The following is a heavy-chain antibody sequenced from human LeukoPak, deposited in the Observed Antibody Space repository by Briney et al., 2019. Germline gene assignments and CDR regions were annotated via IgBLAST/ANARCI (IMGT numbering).Heavy chain of an antibody. CDR3: ATDGLRYWMDRVFDY. Sequence: GGSLRLSCAASGFTFSSYWMHWVRQAPGKGLVWVSRINSDVSSTSYADSVKGRFTISRDNAKNTLYLQRNSLRAEDTAVYYCATDGLRYWMDRVFDYWGQGTLVTVSS. CDR2: INSDVSST. J-gene: IGHJ4*02. V-gene: IGHV3-74*01. D-gene: IGHD3-9*01. CDR1: GFTFSSYW.